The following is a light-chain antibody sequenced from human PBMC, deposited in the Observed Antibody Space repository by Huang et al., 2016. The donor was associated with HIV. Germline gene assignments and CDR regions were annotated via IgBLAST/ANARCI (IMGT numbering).Light chain of an antibody. Sequence: DVQMTQSPPSVSASVGDRVTITCRASQSIRNDLNWYQQRPGEAPKLLIYAASSLQSGVPSRFSGGVSGTDFALTISSLQPEDFATYYCHQSYNNPWTFGQGTKVESK. CDR1: QSIRND. CDR2: AAS. CDR3: HQSYNNPWT. V-gene: IGKV1-39*01. J-gene: IGKJ1*01.